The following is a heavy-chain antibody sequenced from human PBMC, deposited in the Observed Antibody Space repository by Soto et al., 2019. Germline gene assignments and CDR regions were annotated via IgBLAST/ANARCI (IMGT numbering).Heavy chain of an antibody. Sequence: QVQLQESGPGLVKPSQTLSLTCTVSGGSISSGDYYWSWIRQPPGKGLEWIGYIYYSGSTYYNPSLKSRVTISVDTSKNQFSLKLSSVTAADTAVYYCARDQAGLLWFGELSSPIWGQGTLVTVSS. D-gene: IGHD3-10*01. CDR2: IYYSGST. V-gene: IGHV4-30-4*01. CDR3: ARDQAGLLWFGELSSPI. J-gene: IGHJ4*02. CDR1: GGSISSGDYY.